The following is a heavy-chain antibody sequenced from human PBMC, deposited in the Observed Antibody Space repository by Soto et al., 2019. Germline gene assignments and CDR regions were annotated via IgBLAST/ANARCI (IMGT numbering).Heavy chain of an antibody. Sequence: GGSLRLSCAASGFTFGASALQWVRQASGKGLEWLGRIGSKGETYATTYAASVKGRFTISRDSSKNTLYLQMNSLRAEDAAIYYCTKAQRGYSGAAFDYWGQGTLVTVSS. J-gene: IGHJ4*02. CDR1: GFTFGASA. CDR2: IGSKGETYAT. D-gene: IGHD5-12*01. V-gene: IGHV3-73*01. CDR3: TKAQRGYSGAAFDY.